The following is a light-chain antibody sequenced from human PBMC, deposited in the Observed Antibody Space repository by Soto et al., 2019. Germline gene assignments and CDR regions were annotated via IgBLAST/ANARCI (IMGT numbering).Light chain of an antibody. CDR3: QHYNSYSEA. CDR2: GAS. V-gene: IGKV3-20*01. CDR1: QSVSSSY. J-gene: IGKJ1*01. Sequence: EIVLTQSPCTLSLSPGERATLSCRASQSVSSSYLAWYQQKPGQAPRLLIYGASSRATGIPDRFSGSGSGTDSTLTISSLQPDDFATYYCQHYNSYSEAFGQGTKVDIK.